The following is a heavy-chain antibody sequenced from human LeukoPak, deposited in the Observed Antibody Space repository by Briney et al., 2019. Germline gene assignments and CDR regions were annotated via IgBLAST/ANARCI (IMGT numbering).Heavy chain of an antibody. V-gene: IGHV3-48*03. J-gene: IGHJ4*02. CDR1: GFTFSSYE. CDR2: ISSSGSTI. Sequence: QPGGSLRLSCAASGFTFSSYEMNWVRQAPGKGLEWVSYISSSGSTIYYADSVKGRFTIPRDNAKNSLYLQMTSLRAEDTAVYYCARDGIRGVTPYYFDYWGQGTLVTVSS. CDR3: ARDGIRGVTPYYFDY. D-gene: IGHD3-10*01.